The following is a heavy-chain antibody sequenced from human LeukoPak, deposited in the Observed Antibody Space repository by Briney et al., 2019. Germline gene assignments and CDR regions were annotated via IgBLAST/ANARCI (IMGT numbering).Heavy chain of an antibody. CDR3: AKVSSGWYYFDY. V-gene: IGHV3-23*01. D-gene: IGHD6-19*01. CDR1: GFTFSSYA. Sequence: GGSLRLSCAASGFTFSSYAMSWVRQAPGKGLEWVSTISGSGGSTYYADSVKGRFTISRDNSKNTLYLQMNSLRAEDTAIYYCAKVSSGWYYFDYWGQGTLVTVSS. CDR2: ISGSGGST. J-gene: IGHJ4*02.